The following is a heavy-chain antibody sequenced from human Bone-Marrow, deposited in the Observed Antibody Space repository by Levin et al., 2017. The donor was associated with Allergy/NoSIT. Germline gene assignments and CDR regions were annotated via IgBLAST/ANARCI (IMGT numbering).Heavy chain of an antibody. J-gene: IGHJ4*02. CDR3: AKASWATVTNSDY. CDR1: GFTFSSYG. V-gene: IGHV3-30*18. CDR2: ISYDGSNK. D-gene: IGHD4-17*01. Sequence: GGSLRLSCAASGFTFSSYGMHWVRQAPGKGLEWVAVISYDGSNKYYADSVKGRFTISRDNSKNTLYLQMNSLRAEDTAVYYCAKASWATVTNSDYWGQGTLVTVSS.